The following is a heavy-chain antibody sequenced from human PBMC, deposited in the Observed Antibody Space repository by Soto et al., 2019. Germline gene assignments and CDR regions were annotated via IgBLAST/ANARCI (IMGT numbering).Heavy chain of an antibody. CDR1: GGSMSSGDYY. CDR2: INYRGST. V-gene: IGHV4-31*03. CDR3: ARDAPGAAPY. Sequence: QVQLQESGPGLVKPSQTLSLTCTVSGGSMSSGDYYWNWIRQHPEKGLEWIGYINYRGSTFYNPSLKSRLTISVDPPKNPFSLKLTSVTAADTAMYYCARDAPGAAPYWGQGTLVTVSS. D-gene: IGHD6-13*01. J-gene: IGHJ4*02.